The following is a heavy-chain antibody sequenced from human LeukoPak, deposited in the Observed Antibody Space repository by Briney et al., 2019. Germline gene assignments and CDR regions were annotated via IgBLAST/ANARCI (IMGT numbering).Heavy chain of an antibody. V-gene: IGHV1-46*01. Sequence: GASVKVSCKASGYTFTGYYMHWVRQAPGQGLEWMGIINPRGGSTSYAQKFQGRVTMTRDMSTSTVYMELSSLRSEDTAVYYCARVGLDSSSSGYFDYWGQGTLVTVSS. CDR1: GYTFTGYY. CDR2: INPRGGST. D-gene: IGHD6-6*01. J-gene: IGHJ4*02. CDR3: ARVGLDSSSSGYFDY.